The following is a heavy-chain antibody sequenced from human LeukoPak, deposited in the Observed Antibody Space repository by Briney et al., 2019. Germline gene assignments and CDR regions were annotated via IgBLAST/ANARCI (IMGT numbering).Heavy chain of an antibody. CDR3: AGGRGTRGGWFDP. Sequence: ASVKVSCKASGYTFTSYDISWVRQATGQGLEWMGWMNPNSGNTGYAQKFQGRVTMTRNTSISTAYMELSSLRSEDTAVYYCAGGRGTRGGWFDPWGQGTLVTVSS. CDR2: MNPNSGNT. V-gene: IGHV1-8*01. J-gene: IGHJ5*02. CDR1: GYTFTSYD. D-gene: IGHD1-14*01.